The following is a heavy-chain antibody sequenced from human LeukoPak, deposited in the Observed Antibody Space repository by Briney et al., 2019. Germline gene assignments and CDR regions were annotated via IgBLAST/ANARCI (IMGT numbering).Heavy chain of an antibody. CDR3: ARDQKPYYDFWSRYFDY. CDR2: ISYDGSNK. D-gene: IGHD3-3*01. V-gene: IGHV3-30*04. CDR1: GFTFGDYA. J-gene: IGHJ4*02. Sequence: PGGSLRLSCTASGFTFGDYAMTWVRQAPGKGLEWVAVISYDGSNKYYADSVKGRFTISRDNSKNTLYLQMNSLRAEDTALYYCARDQKPYYDFWSRYFDYWGQGTLVTVSS.